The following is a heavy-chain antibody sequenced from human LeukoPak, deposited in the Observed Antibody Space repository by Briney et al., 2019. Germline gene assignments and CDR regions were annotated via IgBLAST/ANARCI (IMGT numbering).Heavy chain of an antibody. D-gene: IGHD5-18*01. J-gene: IGHJ4*02. CDR2: INPSGGST. Sequence: ASVKVSCEASGYTLTSYYMHWVRQAPGQGLEWMGIINPSGGSTSYAQKFQGRVTMTRDTSTSTVYMELSSLRSEDTAVYYCARAKANGYSYGSDYFDYWGQGTLVTVSS. V-gene: IGHV1-46*01. CDR3: ARAKANGYSYGSDYFDY. CDR1: GYTLTSYY.